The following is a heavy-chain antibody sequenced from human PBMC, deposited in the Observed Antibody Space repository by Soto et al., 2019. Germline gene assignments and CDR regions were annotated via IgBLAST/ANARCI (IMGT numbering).Heavy chain of an antibody. V-gene: IGHV3-15*07. CDR1: GFTFSNAW. CDR3: TRQQLVSPNGGAFDI. J-gene: IGHJ3*02. Sequence: GGSLRLSCAASGFTFSNAWMNWVRQAPGKGLEWVGRIKSKTDGGTTDYAAPVKGRFTISRDDSKNTLYLQMNSLKTEVTAVYYCTRQQLVSPNGGAFDIWGQGTMVTVSS. CDR2: IKSKTDGGTT. D-gene: IGHD6-13*01.